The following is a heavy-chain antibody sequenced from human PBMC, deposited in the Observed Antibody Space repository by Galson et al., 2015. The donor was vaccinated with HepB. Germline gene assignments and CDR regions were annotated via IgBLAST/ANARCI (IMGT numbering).Heavy chain of an antibody. Sequence: SLRLSCAASGFAFNEFYMSWIRQTPGKGLEWVSYISSNGDRTQYADSVKGRFSISRDNAKNSLYLQMNSLRAEDTAVYYCARDDCSAGSCQYYYYYLDVWGKGTTVTVSS. V-gene: IGHV3-11*01. CDR2: ISSNGDRT. J-gene: IGHJ6*03. CDR3: ARDDCSAGSCQYYYYYLDV. D-gene: IGHD2-15*01. CDR1: GFAFNEFY.